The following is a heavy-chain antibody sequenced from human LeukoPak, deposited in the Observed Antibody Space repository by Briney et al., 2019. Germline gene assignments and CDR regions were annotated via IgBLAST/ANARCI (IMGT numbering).Heavy chain of an antibody. V-gene: IGHV3-23*01. CDR1: GFTFSSYA. CDR3: AKEQLRAPGYCGMDV. CDR2: ISGSGGST. D-gene: IGHD5-18*01. J-gene: IGHJ6*02. Sequence: GGSLRLSCAASGFTFSSYAMSWVRRAPVKGLEWVSAISGSGGSTYYADSVKGRFTISRDNSKDTLYLQMNSLRAEDTAVYYCAKEQLRAPGYCGMDVWGQGTTVTVSS.